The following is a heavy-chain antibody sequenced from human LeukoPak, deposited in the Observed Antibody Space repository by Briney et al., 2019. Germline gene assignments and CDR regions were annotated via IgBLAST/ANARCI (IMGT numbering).Heavy chain of an antibody. CDR1: GGSFSGYY. Sequence: PSETLSLTCAVYGGSFSGYYWSWIRQPPGKGLEWIGEINHSGSTNYNPSLKSRVTISADTSKNQFSLKLSSVTAADTAVYHCAASIAVTGGSDYWGQGTLVTVSS. V-gene: IGHV4-34*01. CDR3: AASIAVTGGSDY. CDR2: INHSGST. J-gene: IGHJ4*02. D-gene: IGHD6-19*01.